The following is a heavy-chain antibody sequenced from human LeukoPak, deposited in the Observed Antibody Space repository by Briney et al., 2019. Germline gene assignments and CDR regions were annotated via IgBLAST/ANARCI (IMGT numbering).Heavy chain of an antibody. CDR2: IYHSGST. J-gene: IGHJ6*03. V-gene: IGHV4-39*07. CDR1: GGSISSSTYY. D-gene: IGHD4-17*01. Sequence: PSETLSLTCTVAGGSISSSTYYWGWIRQPPGKGLEWIGSIYHSGSTYYNPSLKSRVTISVDTSKNQFSLKLSSVTAADTAVYYCAREARLRRGYYYMDVWGKGTTVTVSS. CDR3: AREARLRRGYYYMDV.